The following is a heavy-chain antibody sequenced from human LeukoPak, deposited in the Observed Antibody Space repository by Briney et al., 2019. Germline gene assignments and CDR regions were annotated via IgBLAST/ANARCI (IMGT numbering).Heavy chain of an antibody. CDR2: MNPNSGNT. Sequence: ASVKVSCKASGYTFTSYDINWVRQATGQGLEWMGCMNPNSGNTGYAQKFQGRVTMTRNTSISTAYMELSSLRSEDTAVYYCATNRYDFWSATYYYYYYMDVWGKGTTVTVSS. CDR3: ATNRYDFWSATYYYYYYMDV. CDR1: GYTFTSYD. J-gene: IGHJ6*03. D-gene: IGHD3-3*01. V-gene: IGHV1-8*01.